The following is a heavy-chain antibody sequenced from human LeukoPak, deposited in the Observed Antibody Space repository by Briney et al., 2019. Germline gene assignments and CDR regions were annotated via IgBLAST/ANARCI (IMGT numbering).Heavy chain of an antibody. Sequence: SETLSLTCAVYGESFSDYYWSWIRQPPEKGLEWIGQIGHDGNTNYNPSLKSRVTLSTDTSKNQFSLRLTSVTTADTAIYYCARRRDWNDVLDSWGQGTPVTVSS. CDR1: GESFSDYY. CDR2: IGHDGNT. D-gene: IGHD1-1*01. V-gene: IGHV4-34*01. J-gene: IGHJ4*02. CDR3: ARRRDWNDVLDS.